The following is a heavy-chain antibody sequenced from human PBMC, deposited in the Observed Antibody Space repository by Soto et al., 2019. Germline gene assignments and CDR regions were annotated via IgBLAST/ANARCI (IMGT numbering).Heavy chain of an antibody. V-gene: IGHV3-33*01. Sequence: QVQLVESGGGVVQPGRSLRLSCTASGFTFSSYGMHWVRQAPGKGLEWVAVIWYDGSNKYYADSVKGRFTISRDNSKNTLYLQMNSLRVEDTAVYYCGRDTRIPLWLTGVGMDVWGQGTTVTVSS. CDR2: IWYDGSNK. D-gene: IGHD5-18*01. CDR1: GFTFSSYG. CDR3: GRDTRIPLWLTGVGMDV. J-gene: IGHJ6*02.